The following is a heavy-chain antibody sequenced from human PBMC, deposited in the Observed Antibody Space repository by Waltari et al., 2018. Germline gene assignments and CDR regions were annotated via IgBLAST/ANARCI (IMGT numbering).Heavy chain of an antibody. Sequence: QVQLQQSGPGLVKPSQTLPLTCIVPAGSISSHAYCWNWIRQPPGKGLEWIGYIFYSGSTYNNPSLKSRVTISVDTSKTQFSLKLSSVTAADTAVYYCARDSVVAGGGFDYWGQGTLVTVSS. CDR2: IFYSGST. CDR3: ARDSVVAGGGFDY. D-gene: IGHD2-15*01. J-gene: IGHJ4*02. CDR1: AGSISSHAYC. V-gene: IGHV4-30-4*08.